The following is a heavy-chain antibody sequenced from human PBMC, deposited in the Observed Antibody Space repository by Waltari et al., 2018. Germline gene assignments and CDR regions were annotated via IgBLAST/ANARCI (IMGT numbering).Heavy chain of an antibody. Sequence: QVQLVQSGAEVKKPGSSVKVSCKASVGTFSSYAISWLRPAPGQGLEWMGGIIPIFGTANYAQKFQGRVTITADESTSTAYMELSSLRSEDTAVYYCATLPYYDSSVVPYYYGMDVWGQGTTVTVSS. CDR3: ATLPYYDSSVVPYYYGMDV. V-gene: IGHV1-69*01. J-gene: IGHJ6*02. D-gene: IGHD3-22*01. CDR1: VGTFSSYA. CDR2: IIPIFGTA.